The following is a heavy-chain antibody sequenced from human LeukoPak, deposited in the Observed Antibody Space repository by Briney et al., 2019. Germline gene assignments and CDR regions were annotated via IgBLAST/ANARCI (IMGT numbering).Heavy chain of an antibody. V-gene: IGHV4-59*01. J-gene: IGHJ3*02. CDR3: ARGAYCGGDCYLAASDI. D-gene: IGHD2-21*02. CDR1: GGSISSYY. Sequence: SETLSLTCTVSGGSISSYYWSWIRQPPGKGLEWIGYIYYSGSTNYNPSLKSRVTISVDTSKNQFSLKLSSVTAADTAVYYCARGAYCGGDCYLAASDIWGQGTMVTVSS. CDR2: IYYSGST.